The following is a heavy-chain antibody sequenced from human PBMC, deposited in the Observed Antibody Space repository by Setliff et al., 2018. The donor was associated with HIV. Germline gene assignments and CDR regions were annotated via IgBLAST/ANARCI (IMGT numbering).Heavy chain of an antibody. CDR2: IYWDDDK. CDR3: AREGLLVTTVGGAYWYHGMDV. Sequence: SGPTLVNPTQTLTLTCTFSGFSLTTSGVGVGWIRQPPGKALEWLALIYWDDDKRYSPSLKTRLTITRDTSKNQVVLTMTNVDSVDTATYYCAREGLLVTTVGGAYWYHGMDVWGQGTTVTVSS. D-gene: IGHD4-4*01. V-gene: IGHV2-5*02. CDR1: GFSLTTSGVG. J-gene: IGHJ6*02.